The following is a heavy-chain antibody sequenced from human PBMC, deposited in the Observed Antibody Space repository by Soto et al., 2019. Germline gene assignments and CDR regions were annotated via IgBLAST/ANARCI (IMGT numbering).Heavy chain of an antibody. D-gene: IGHD3-22*01. CDR2: IYYSGST. Sequence: PSGTLSLTCSVSGGSISSGGYYWSWIRQHPGKGLEWIGYIYYSGSTYYNPSLKSRVSISVDTSKNQFSLKLSSVTAADTAVYYCARSTLDYYYDASIGYWGQGALVTVSS. V-gene: IGHV4-31*03. CDR3: ARSTLDYYYDASIGY. J-gene: IGHJ4*02. CDR1: GGSISSGGYY.